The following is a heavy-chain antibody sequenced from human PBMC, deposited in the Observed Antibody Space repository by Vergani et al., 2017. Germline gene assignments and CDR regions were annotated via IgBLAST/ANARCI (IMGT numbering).Heavy chain of an antibody. CDR3: ARVNTETNGHLYYYYYMDV. D-gene: IGHD4-11*01. Sequence: QVQLQQWGGGLLKPSETLSLTCVVNGGSFTSYHWTWIRQSLGEGLEWVGDIDHTGRPEYNPSLKSRLTMSVDKSRNQFSLTLDSVTATDTAIYFCARVNTETNGHLYYYYYMDVWGKGTAVTVS. J-gene: IGHJ6*03. CDR1: GGSFTSYH. CDR2: IDHTGRP. V-gene: IGHV4-34*01.